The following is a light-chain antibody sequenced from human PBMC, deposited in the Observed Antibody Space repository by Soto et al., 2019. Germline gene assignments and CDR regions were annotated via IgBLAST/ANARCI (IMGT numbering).Light chain of an antibody. V-gene: IGLV2-14*01. CDR2: DVS. CDR3: YSYTASDIWV. J-gene: IGLJ3*02. CDR1: SSDVGGHNS. Sequence: QSVLTQPASVSGSPGQSITISCTGTSSDVGGHNSVAWYQHNPGKAPRLMIYDVSNRPSGVSSRFSGSKSGNTASLSISGLQAEDEADYFCYSYTASDIWVFGGGTKLTVL.